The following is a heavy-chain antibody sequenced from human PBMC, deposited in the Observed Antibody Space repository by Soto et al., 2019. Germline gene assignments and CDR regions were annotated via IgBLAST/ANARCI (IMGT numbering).Heavy chain of an antibody. D-gene: IGHD2-15*01. CDR3: ARGIVVVAAATTTYYFDY. V-gene: IGHV1-8*01. Sequence: ASVKVSCKASGYTFTSYDINWVRQATGQGLEWMGWMNPNSGNTGYAQKFQGRVTMTRNTSISTAYMELSSLRSEDTAVYYCARGIVVVAAATTTYYFDYWGQGTLVTVSS. CDR1: GYTFTSYD. CDR2: MNPNSGNT. J-gene: IGHJ4*02.